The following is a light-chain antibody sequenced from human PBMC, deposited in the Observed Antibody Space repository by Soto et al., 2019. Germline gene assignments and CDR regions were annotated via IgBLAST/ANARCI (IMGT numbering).Light chain of an antibody. CDR3: QQYHSYPRT. V-gene: IGKV1-8*01. J-gene: IGKJ1*01. Sequence: AIRMTQSPSSFSASTGDRVTITCRASQDVSSCLAWYQQKPGKAPKVLIYGASTLQSGVPPRFSGSGSGTDFNFTISRLQPEDFATYYCQQYHSYPRTFGQGTKVEIK. CDR1: QDVSSC. CDR2: GAS.